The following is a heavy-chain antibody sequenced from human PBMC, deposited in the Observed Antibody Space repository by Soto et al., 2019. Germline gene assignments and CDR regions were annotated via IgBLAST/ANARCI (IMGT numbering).Heavy chain of an antibody. D-gene: IGHD4-17*01. CDR3: ASGALLYGDSVYYMGV. CDR2: IIPILGIA. J-gene: IGHJ6*03. Sequence: QVQLVQSGAEVKKPGSSVKVSCKASGGTFSSYTISWVRQAPGQGHEWMGRIIPILGIANYAQKFQGRVTITADKSTSTAYMELSSLRSEDTAVYYGASGALLYGDSVYYMGVWGKGTTVTVSS. V-gene: IGHV1-69*02. CDR1: GGTFSSYT.